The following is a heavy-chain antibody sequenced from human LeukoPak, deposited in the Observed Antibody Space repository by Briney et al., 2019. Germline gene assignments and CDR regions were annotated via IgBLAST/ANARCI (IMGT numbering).Heavy chain of an antibody. D-gene: IGHD2-2*01. CDR2: IKQDASET. Sequence: GGSLRLSCGASGFAFSNYWMTWVRQAPGKGLEWVANIKQDASETFYVDSVRGRFTISRDNAKNSLYLQMNSLRAEDTAVYYCARDKPRYCSRTSCYLNYYYYYMDVWGKGTTVTISS. CDR1: GFAFSNYW. CDR3: ARDKPRYCSRTSCYLNYYYYYMDV. V-gene: IGHV3-7*01. J-gene: IGHJ6*03.